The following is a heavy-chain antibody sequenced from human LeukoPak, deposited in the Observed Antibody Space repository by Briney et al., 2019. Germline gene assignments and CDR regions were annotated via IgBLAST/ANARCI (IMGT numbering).Heavy chain of an antibody. V-gene: IGHV5-51*01. CDR3: ARLVYDCSGGSCYSIPVDTAMVTCWFDP. J-gene: IGHJ5*02. D-gene: IGHD2-15*01. CDR1: GYSFTSYW. Sequence: GESLKISCKGSGYSFTSYWIGWVRQMPGKGLEWMGIIYPGDSDTRYSPSFQGQVTISADKSISTAYLQWSSLKASDTAMYYCARLVYDCSGGSCYSIPVDTAMVTCWFDPWGQGTLVTVSS. CDR2: IYPGDSDT.